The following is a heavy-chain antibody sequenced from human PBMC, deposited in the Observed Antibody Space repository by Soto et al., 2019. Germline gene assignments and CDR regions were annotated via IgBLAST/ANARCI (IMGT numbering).Heavy chain of an antibody. CDR1: GVTVSSNY. CDR3: AYGCSSSWYAY. Sequence: PGGSLRLSCAASGVTVSSNYMSWVRQAPGKGLEWVSVIYSGGSTYYADSVKGRFTISRHNSKNTLYLQMNSLRAEDTAVYYCAYGCSSSWYAYWGQGTLVTVSS. V-gene: IGHV3-53*04. D-gene: IGHD6-13*01. J-gene: IGHJ4*02. CDR2: IYSGGST.